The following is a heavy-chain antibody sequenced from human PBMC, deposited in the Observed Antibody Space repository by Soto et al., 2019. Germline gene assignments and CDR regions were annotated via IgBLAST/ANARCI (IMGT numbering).Heavy chain of an antibody. CDR1: GGTFSSYA. D-gene: IGHD4-17*01. J-gene: IGHJ6*02. V-gene: IGHV1-69*06. CDR3: ASGTVTTGGVYYGMDV. Sequence: ASVKVSCKASGGTFSSYAISWVRQAPGQGLEWMGGIIPIFGTANYAQKFQGRVTITADKSTSTAYMELSSRRSEDTAVYYCASGTVTTGGVYYGMDVWGQGTTVIVSS. CDR2: IIPIFGTA.